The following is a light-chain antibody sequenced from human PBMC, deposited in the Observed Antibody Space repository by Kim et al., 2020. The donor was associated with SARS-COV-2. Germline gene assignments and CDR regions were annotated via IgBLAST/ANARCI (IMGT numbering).Light chain of an antibody. CDR3: QQRRDWPPT. Sequence: LSPGDRATLSCRASQSVSSFVNWYQQKPGQAPRLLMYDVSNRATGIPARFSGSGSGTDFTLTISSLEPEDFAVYYCQQRRDWPPTFGQGTRLEIK. CDR1: QSVSSF. CDR2: DVS. V-gene: IGKV3-11*01. J-gene: IGKJ5*01.